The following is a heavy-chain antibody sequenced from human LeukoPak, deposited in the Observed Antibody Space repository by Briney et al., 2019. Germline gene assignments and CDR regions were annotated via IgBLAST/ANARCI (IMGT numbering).Heavy chain of an antibody. D-gene: IGHD1-26*01. CDR1: GYTFTGYY. V-gene: IGHV1-2*02. CDR2: INPNSGDA. CDR3: ARAGPLYSGAYLGY. Sequence: ASVKVSCKASGYTFTGYYMHWVRQAPGQGLEWMGWINPNSGDANYAQKFQGRVTMNRDTSISTAYMELSRLRSDDTAVYYCARAGPLYSGAYLGYWGQGTLVTVSS. J-gene: IGHJ4*02.